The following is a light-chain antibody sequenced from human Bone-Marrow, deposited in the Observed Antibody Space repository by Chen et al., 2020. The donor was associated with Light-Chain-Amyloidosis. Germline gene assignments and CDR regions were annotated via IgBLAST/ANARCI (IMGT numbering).Light chain of an antibody. CDR1: DSPTKY. Sequence: YELTPPPSVSASPGPTDRITCYGDDSPTKYAYWNQTTPGQAPVLVIHRATERPSGISDRFTGSSSGTTATLTISGVQAEDEADYHCQSTDSSGTYEVIFGGGTKLTVL. J-gene: IGLJ2*01. CDR2: RAT. V-gene: IGLV3-25*03. CDR3: QSTDSSGTYEVI.